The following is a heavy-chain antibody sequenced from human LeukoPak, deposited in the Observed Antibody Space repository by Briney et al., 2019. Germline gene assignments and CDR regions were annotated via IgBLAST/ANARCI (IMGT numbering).Heavy chain of an antibody. J-gene: IGHJ4*02. Sequence: SETLSLTCTVSGGSISSSSYYWGWIRQPPGKGLEWIGSIYYSGSTYYNPSLKSRVTISVDTSKNQFSLKLSSVTAADTAVYYCARENSYSSGWYSGDYFDYWGQGTLVTVSS. D-gene: IGHD6-19*01. CDR3: ARENSYSSGWYSGDYFDY. V-gene: IGHV4-39*07. CDR1: GGSISSSSYY. CDR2: IYYSGST.